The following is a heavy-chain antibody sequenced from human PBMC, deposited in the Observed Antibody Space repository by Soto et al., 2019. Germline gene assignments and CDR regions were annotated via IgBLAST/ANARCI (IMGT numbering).Heavy chain of an antibody. V-gene: IGHV1-69*13. J-gene: IGHJ4*02. Sequence: GASVKVSCQASGGTFSSYAIRWVRQAPGQGLEWMGGIIPIFGTANYAQKFQGRVTITADESTSTAYMELSSLRSEDTAVYYCARDQPKSDKYRYYYDSSGYYPRYFDYWGQGTLVTVSS. D-gene: IGHD3-22*01. CDR2: IIPIFGTA. CDR1: GGTFSSYA. CDR3: ARDQPKSDKYRYYYDSSGYYPRYFDY.